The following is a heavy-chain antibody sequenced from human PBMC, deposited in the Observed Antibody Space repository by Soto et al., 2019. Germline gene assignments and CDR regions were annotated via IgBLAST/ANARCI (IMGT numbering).Heavy chain of an antibody. J-gene: IGHJ6*02. Sequence: ASVKVSCKASGYTFTSYYMHWVRQAPGQGLEWMGKINPSGGSTSYSQKFQGRVTMTRDTSTSTAYMELSSRRSEDTAVYYCARDPSYYGMDVWGQGTTVTVSS. CDR1: GYTFTSYY. V-gene: IGHV1-46*01. CDR2: INPSGGST. CDR3: ARDPSYYGMDV.